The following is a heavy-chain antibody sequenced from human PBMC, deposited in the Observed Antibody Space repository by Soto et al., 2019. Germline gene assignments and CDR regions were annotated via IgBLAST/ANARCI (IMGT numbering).Heavy chain of an antibody. CDR2: IHYSGRT. Sequence: SETLSLTCAVSGGSITSGAYYWTWIRQHPGKGLEWIAYIHYSGRTYYNPSLKSRVTISVDTSNNQFSLKLSSVTAADTAVYYCARAIFYYDSSGYYFDAFDIWGQGTMVTVSS. CDR1: GGSITSGAYY. CDR3: ARAIFYYDSSGYYFDAFDI. V-gene: IGHV4-31*11. D-gene: IGHD3-22*01. J-gene: IGHJ3*02.